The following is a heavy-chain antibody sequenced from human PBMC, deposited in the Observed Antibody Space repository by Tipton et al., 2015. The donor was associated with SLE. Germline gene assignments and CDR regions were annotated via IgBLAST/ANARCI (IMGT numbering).Heavy chain of an antibody. D-gene: IGHD3-10*01. CDR1: GGSFSGYY. CDR2: INHSGST. J-gene: IGHJ5*02. CDR3: ARDQGDSGSYSNWFDP. V-gene: IGHV4-34*01. Sequence: TLSLTCAVYGGSFSGYYWSWIRQPPGKGLEWIGEINHSGSTNYNPSLKSRVTISVDTSKNQFSVKLSSVTAADTAVYYCARDQGDSGSYSNWFDPWGQGTLVTVSS.